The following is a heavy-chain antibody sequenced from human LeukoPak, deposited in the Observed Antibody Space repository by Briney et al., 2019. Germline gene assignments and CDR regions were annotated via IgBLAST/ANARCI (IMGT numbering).Heavy chain of an antibody. CDR3: ARGYSSSYRIDY. D-gene: IGHD6-6*01. CDR2: INTDGSST. V-gene: IGHV3-74*01. Sequence: GGSLRLSCAASGFTFSNYWMHWVRQAPGKGLVWVSRINTDGSSTTYADSVKGRFTISRDNAKNMLYLQMNSLSAEDTAVYYCARGYSSSYRIDYWGQGTLVTVSS. J-gene: IGHJ4*02. CDR1: GFTFSNYW.